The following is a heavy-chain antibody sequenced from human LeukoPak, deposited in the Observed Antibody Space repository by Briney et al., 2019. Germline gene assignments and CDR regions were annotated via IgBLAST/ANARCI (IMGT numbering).Heavy chain of an antibody. Sequence: GGSLRLSCAASGFTFSSYAMSWVRQAPGKGLEWVSAISGSVRSTYYAHSVKARLPISKDNSKTPLYLKMNTRRAEDTAVYYCAKDRGGQDSYRLVHWGEGPLVTVP. J-gene: IGHJ4*02. CDR1: GFTFSSYA. V-gene: IGHV3-23*01. CDR2: ISGSVRST. D-gene: IGHD5-18*01. CDR3: AKDRGGQDSYRLVH.